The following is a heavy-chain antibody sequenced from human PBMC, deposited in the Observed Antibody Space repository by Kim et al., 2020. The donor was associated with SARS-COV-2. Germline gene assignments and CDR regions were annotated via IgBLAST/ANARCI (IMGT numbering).Heavy chain of an antibody. CDR3: AKSLAAAGTDYGMDV. Sequence: GGSLRLSCAASGFTFSSYGMHWVRQAPGKGLEWVAVLSYDGSNKYYADSVKGRFTISRDNSKNTLYLQMNSLRAEDTAVYYCAKSLAAAGTDYGMDVWGPGTPVTVFS. J-gene: IGHJ6*02. CDR2: LSYDGSNK. CDR1: GFTFSSYG. V-gene: IGHV3-30*18. D-gene: IGHD6-13*01.